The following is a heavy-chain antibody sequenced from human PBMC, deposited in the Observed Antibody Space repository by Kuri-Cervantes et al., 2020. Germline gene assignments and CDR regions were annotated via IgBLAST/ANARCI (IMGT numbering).Heavy chain of an antibody. CDR1: GFIFSDHY. Sequence: GESLKISCAASGFIFSDHYMTWIRQAPGKGLEWVSYISNSDATTFYADSVKGRFTISRDNAKNSLFLQMNSLRVEDTAVYYCARLLAATPDYWGQGTLVTVSS. J-gene: IGHJ4*02. D-gene: IGHD2-15*01. V-gene: IGHV3-11*01. CDR3: ARLLAATPDY. CDR2: ISNSDATT.